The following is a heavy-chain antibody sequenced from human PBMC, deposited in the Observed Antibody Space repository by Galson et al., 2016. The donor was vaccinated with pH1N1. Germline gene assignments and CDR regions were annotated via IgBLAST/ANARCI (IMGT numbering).Heavy chain of an antibody. CDR1: GGPFSSYA. CDR2: ISPLLRKA. CDR3: ARHPGGGNYDRIYYKGHMDV. J-gene: IGHJ6*03. Sequence: SVKVSCKASGGPFSSYAFSWVRQAPGQGLEWMGRISPLLRKANYVQTFQGRVTITADESTSTVYMELSSLRSEDTAVYYCARHPGGGNYDRIYYKGHMDVWGKGTTVTVSS. D-gene: IGHD3-22*01. V-gene: IGHV1-69*11.